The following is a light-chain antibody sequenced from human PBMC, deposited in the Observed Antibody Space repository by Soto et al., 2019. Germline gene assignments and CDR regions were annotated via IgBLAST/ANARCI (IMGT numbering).Light chain of an antibody. J-gene: IGKJ1*01. CDR1: ETVSTN. CDR2: DVS. Sequence: EIVLTQSPATLSVSPGERVTLSCRASETVSTNLAWYQQRPGQAPRLLIYDVSTGATGIPARFSGRRSGTEFTLTISSLQSEDFGVYYCQQYNSWPQTFGQGTKVDI. V-gene: IGKV3-15*01. CDR3: QQYNSWPQT.